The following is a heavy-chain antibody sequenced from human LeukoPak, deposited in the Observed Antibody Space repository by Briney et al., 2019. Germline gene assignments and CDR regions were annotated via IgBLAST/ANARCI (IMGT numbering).Heavy chain of an antibody. CDR1: GFTFSTYN. CDR2: ISSTTSYI. J-gene: IGHJ1*01. CDR3: ASDLRGGYDY. V-gene: IGHV3-21*01. D-gene: IGHD5-12*01. Sequence: GGSLRLSCAASGFTFSTYNMNWVRQAPGKGLEWVSSISSTTSYIYYADSVKGRFTISRDNAKNSLYLQMNSLRAEDTAVYYCASDLRGGYDYWGQGTLVTVSS.